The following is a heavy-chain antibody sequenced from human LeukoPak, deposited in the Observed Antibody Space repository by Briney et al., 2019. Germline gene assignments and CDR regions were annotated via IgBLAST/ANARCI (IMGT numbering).Heavy chain of an antibody. CDR3: ATHGGAYCSGGSCAFDI. J-gene: IGHJ3*02. V-gene: IGHV1-24*01. CDR1: RYTLTELS. D-gene: IGHD2-15*01. CDR2: FHPEDGET. Sequence: ASVKVSCKVSRYTLTELSMHWVRQAPGKGLEWMGGFHPEDGETIYAQKFQGRVTMTEDTSTDTAYMELSSLRSEDTAVYYCATHGGAYCSGGSCAFDIWGQGTMVTVSS.